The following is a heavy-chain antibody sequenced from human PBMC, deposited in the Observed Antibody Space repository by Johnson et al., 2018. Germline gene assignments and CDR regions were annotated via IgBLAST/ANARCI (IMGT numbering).Heavy chain of an antibody. J-gene: IGHJ3*02. D-gene: IGHD3-16*01. CDR1: GFTFSSYA. Sequence: VQLQESGGGLVKPGGSLRLSCVTSGFTFSSYAMNWVRQAPGKGLEWVSGLNGGGGTIYYGDSVKGRFTISRDNSKNILYLEMNSLRAEDTALYYCAGGLSGFDAFVMRGRGTMVTVSS. CDR2: LNGGGGTI. V-gene: IGHV3-23*01. CDR3: AGGLSGFDAFVM.